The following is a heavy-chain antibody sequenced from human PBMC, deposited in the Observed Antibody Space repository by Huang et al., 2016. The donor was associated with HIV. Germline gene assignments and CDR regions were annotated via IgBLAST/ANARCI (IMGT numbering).Heavy chain of an antibody. CDR3: ARFGSYYYGSGSYLDAFDI. J-gene: IGHJ3*02. Sequence: EVQLMESGGGLVQPGGSLRLSCAASGFTFSTYNMNWVRQAPGKGLEWVSYITSSSGSRYDADSVKGRFTISRDNAKNSLYLQMNSLRAEDTAVYYCARFGSYYYGSGSYLDAFDIWGQGTMVTVSS. CDR1: GFTFSTYN. V-gene: IGHV3-48*01. D-gene: IGHD3-10*01. CDR2: ITSSSGSR.